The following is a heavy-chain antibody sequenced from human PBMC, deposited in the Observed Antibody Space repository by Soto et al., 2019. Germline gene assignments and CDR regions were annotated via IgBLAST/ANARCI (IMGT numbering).Heavy chain of an antibody. CDR2: IYTSGRT. J-gene: IGHJ3*02. Sequence: QVQLQESGPGLVKPSETLSLTCTVSGGSISSYYWSWIRQPAGKGLEWIGRIYTSGRTNYNPSIKGRVTSSVDTSKHQFSLKLSSVTAADTAVYYCAIDAPYSSGFHDAFDIWGQGTMVTVSS. CDR3: AIDAPYSSGFHDAFDI. D-gene: IGHD6-19*01. CDR1: GGSISSYY. V-gene: IGHV4-4*07.